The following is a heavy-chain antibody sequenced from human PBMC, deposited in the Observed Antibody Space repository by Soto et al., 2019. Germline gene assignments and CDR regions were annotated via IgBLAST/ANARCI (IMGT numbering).Heavy chain of an antibody. V-gene: IGHV1-69*13. Sequence: GASVKVSCKASGGTFSSYAISWVRQAPGQGLEWMGGIIPIFGTANYAQKFQGRVTITADESTSTAYMELSSLRSEDTAVYYCARDLGYSSSWYWAGNYYGMDVWGQGTTVTVSS. CDR2: IIPIFGTA. J-gene: IGHJ6*02. D-gene: IGHD6-13*01. CDR1: GGTFSSYA. CDR3: ARDLGYSSSWYWAGNYYGMDV.